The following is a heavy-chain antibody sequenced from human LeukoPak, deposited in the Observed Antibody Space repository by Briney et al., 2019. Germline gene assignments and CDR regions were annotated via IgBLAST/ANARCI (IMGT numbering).Heavy chain of an antibody. J-gene: IGHJ4*02. V-gene: IGHV3-23*01. CDR3: ARDPQGLVNYYGSGSARYYFDY. CDR2: ISGSGGST. D-gene: IGHD3-10*01. Sequence: GGSLRLSCAASGFTFSSYAMSWVRQAPGKGLEWVSAISGSGGSTYYADSVKGRFTISRDNSKNTLYLQMNSLRAEDTAVYYCARDPQGLVNYYGSGSARYYFDYWGQGTLVTVSS. CDR1: GFTFSSYA.